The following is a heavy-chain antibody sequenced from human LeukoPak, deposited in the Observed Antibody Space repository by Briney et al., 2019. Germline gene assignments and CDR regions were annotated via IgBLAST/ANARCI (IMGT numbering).Heavy chain of an antibody. CDR3: ARDSGHSGYDLDY. J-gene: IGHJ4*02. D-gene: IGHD5-12*01. CDR1: GFTFSSYS. CDR2: ISSSSSYI. V-gene: IGHV3-21*01. Sequence: GGSLRLSCAASGFTFSSYSMNWVRRAPGKGLEWVSSISSSSSYIYYADSVKGRFTISRDNAKNSLYLQMNSLRAEDTAVYYCARDSGHSGYDLDYWGQGTLVTVSS.